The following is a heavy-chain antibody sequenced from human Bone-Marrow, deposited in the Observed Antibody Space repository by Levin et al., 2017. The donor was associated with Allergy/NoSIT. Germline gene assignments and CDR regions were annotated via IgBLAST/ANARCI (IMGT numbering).Heavy chain of an antibody. CDR1: GGTFSSYT. Sequence: ASVKVSCKASGGTFSSYTISWVRQAPGQGLEWMGRIIPILGIANYAQKFQGRVTITADKSTSTAYMELSSLRSEDTAVYYCARVTISSCFDYWGQGTLVTVSS. J-gene: IGHJ4*02. V-gene: IGHV1-69*02. CDR2: IIPILGIA. D-gene: IGHD3-9*01. CDR3: ARVTISSCFDY.